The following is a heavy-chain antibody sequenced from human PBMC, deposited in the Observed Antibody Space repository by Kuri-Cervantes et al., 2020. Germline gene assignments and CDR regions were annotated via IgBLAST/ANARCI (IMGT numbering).Heavy chain of an antibody. CDR1: GGSISSGDYY. CDR2: IYYSGST. V-gene: IGHV4-30-4*01. CDR3: ARDNRVLRGGGMDV. D-gene: IGHD3-10*01. J-gene: IGHJ6*02. Sequence: SETLSLTCTVSGGSISSGDYYWSWIRQPPGKGLEWIGYIYYSGSTYYNPSLKSRVTISVDTPKNQFSLKLSSVTAADTAVYYCARDNRVLRGGGMDVWGQGTTVTVSS.